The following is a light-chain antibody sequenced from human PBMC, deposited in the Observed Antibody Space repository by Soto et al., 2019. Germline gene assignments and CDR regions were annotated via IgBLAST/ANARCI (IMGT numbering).Light chain of an antibody. Sequence: EIVLTQSPDTLSLSPGERATLSCRASQSVRSYLAWYQQKPGLAPRLLIYDAYNRATGIPPRFSGSGSGTDFTLTISSLEPEDSAVYYCQQRHMWPITFGQGTRLEIK. V-gene: IGKV3-11*01. CDR2: DAY. CDR3: QQRHMWPIT. J-gene: IGKJ5*01. CDR1: QSVRSY.